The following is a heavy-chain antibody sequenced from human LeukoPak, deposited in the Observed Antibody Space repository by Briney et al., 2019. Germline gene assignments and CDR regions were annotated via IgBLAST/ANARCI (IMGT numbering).Heavy chain of an antibody. V-gene: IGHV1-2*02. D-gene: IGHD2-2*01. CDR3: ARGAILVVVPAAHDY. J-gene: IGHJ4*02. CDR2: INPNSGGT. CDR1: GYTFTSYG. Sequence: GASVKVSCKASGYTFTSYGISWVRQAPGQGLEWMGWINPNSGGTNYAQKFQGRVTMTRDTSISTAYMELSRLRSDDTAVYYCARGAILVVVPAAHDYWGQGTLVTVSS.